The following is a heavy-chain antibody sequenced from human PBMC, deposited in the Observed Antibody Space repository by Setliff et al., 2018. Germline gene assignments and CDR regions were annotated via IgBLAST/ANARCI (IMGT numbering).Heavy chain of an antibody. Sequence: ASVKVSCKTSGYNFITLGINWVRQAPGQGLEWVGWISPYSGKTDYAQKFQGRVIMTIDSSTTTAYLELKTLRSDDTAVYYCARGRGLDIVVTIPGDYWGQGTQVTVSS. J-gene: IGHJ4*02. CDR3: ARGRGLDIVVTIPGDY. V-gene: IGHV1-18*01. CDR1: GYNFITLG. D-gene: IGHD2-15*01. CDR2: ISPYSGKT.